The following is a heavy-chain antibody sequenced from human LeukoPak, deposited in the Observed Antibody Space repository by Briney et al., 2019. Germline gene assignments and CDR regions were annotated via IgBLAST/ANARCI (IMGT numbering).Heavy chain of an antibody. CDR1: GFTFSSYE. D-gene: IGHD3-22*01. V-gene: IGHV3-48*03. Sequence: GGSLRLSCAASGFTFSSYEMNWVRQAPGKGLEWVSYISSSGSTIYYADSVKGRFTISRDNAKNSLYLQMNSLRAEDTAVYYCARVPPGYYDSSGPEGDYWGQGTLVTVSS. J-gene: IGHJ4*02. CDR3: ARVPPGYYDSSGPEGDY. CDR2: ISSSGSTI.